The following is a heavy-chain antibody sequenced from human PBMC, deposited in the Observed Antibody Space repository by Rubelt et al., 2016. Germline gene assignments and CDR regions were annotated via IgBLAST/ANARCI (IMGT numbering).Heavy chain of an antibody. CDR3: ASLAEEGGVYYDFWSEGPRRV. Sequence: VRQAPGQGLEWMGIINPSGGSTSYAQKFQGRVTMTRDTSTSTVYMELSSLRSEDTAVYYCASLAEEGGVYYDFWSEGPRRVWGQGTLVTVSS. V-gene: IGHV1-46*01. D-gene: IGHD3-3*01. J-gene: IGHJ4*02. CDR2: INPSGGST.